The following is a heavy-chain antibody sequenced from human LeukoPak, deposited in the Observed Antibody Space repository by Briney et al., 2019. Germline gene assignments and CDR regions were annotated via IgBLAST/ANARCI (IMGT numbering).Heavy chain of an antibody. J-gene: IGHJ6*02. Sequence: GGSLRLSCAASGFTFSSYDMHWVRQATGKGLEWVSGIGSAGDTYYPDSVKGRLTISRDNAKNSLYLQMNSLRAGDTAVYYCARVLPKYFDFLTGFYYYYGMDVWGQGTTVTVSS. D-gene: IGHD3-9*01. V-gene: IGHV3-13*01. CDR1: GFTFSSYD. CDR2: IGSAGDT. CDR3: ARVLPKYFDFLTGFYYYYGMDV.